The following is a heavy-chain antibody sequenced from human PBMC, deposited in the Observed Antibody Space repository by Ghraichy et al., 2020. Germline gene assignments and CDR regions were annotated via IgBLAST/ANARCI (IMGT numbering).Heavy chain of an antibody. J-gene: IGHJ4*02. CDR1: GFIFSNFW. CDR2: INQDGSEK. V-gene: IGHV3-7*01. Sequence: GGSLRLSCGASGFIFSNFWMSWVRQAPGNGLEWVASINQDGSEKYYVDSVKGRFTVSRDNAKNSLYLQMNSLRVEDTAVYYCARKDYWGQGTPVTVSS. CDR3: ARKDY.